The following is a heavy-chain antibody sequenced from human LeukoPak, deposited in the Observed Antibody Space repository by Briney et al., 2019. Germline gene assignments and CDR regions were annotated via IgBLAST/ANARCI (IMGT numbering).Heavy chain of an antibody. V-gene: IGHV1-69*04. CDR1: GGTFSSFA. D-gene: IGHD1-7*01. CDR2: IIPILGIA. Sequence: ASVKVSCKSSGGTFSSFAISWVRQAHGQGLEWMGRIIPILGIANYAQKFQGRVTITADKSTSTAYMELSSLRSEDTAVYYCARGTGTTVDWFDPWGQGTLVTVSS. J-gene: IGHJ5*02. CDR3: ARGTGTTVDWFDP.